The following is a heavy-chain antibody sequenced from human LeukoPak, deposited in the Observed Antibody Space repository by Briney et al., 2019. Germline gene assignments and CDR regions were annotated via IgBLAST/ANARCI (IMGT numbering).Heavy chain of an antibody. CDR2: ISSSSSTI. CDR3: ARDLMDYDVSTGLHHYYMDV. J-gene: IGHJ6*02. CDR1: GFTFSSYS. V-gene: IGHV3-48*01. D-gene: IGHD3-9*01. Sequence: GGSLRLSCAASGFTFSSYSMNWVRQAPGKGLEWVSYISSSSSTIYYADSVKGRFTISRDNAKNSLYLQMNSLRAEDTAVYYCARDLMDYDVSTGLHHYYMDVWGQGTTVTVSS.